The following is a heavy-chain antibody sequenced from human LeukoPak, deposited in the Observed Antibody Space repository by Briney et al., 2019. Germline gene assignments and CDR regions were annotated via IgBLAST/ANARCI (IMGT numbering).Heavy chain of an antibody. CDR1: GFTFSSYA. CDR2: ISYDGSNK. D-gene: IGHD6-19*01. CDR3: ARTASGWELWYYFDY. J-gene: IGHJ4*02. V-gene: IGHV3-30*04. Sequence: PGGSLRLSCAASGFTFSSYAMHWVRQAPGKGLEWVAVISYDGSNKYYADSVKGRFTISRDNSKNTLYLQMNSLRAEDTAVYYCARTASGWELWYYFDYWGQGTLVTVSS.